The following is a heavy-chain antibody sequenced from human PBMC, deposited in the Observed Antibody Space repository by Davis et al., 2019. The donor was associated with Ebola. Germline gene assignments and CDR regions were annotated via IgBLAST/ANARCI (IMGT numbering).Heavy chain of an antibody. CDR2: IYRDERT. CDR3: ARDKASRVNYSNYGMDV. V-gene: IGHV3-53*01. Sequence: GGSLRLSCAASGFIVSDKYMSWVRQAPGKGLEWVSVIYRDERTYYADSVKGRFTVSRDNSENMLYLQMSTLRAEDTAVYYCARDKASRVNYSNYGMDVWGKGTTVTVSS. D-gene: IGHD5-24*01. J-gene: IGHJ6*04. CDR1: GFIVSDKY.